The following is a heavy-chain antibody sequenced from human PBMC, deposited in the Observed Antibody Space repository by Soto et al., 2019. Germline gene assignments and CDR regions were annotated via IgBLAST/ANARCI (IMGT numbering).Heavy chain of an antibody. CDR2: IKSKVGGGTT. V-gene: IGHV3-15*01. CDR1: GLSFSYAW. CDR3: ATDSCTNGVCYNAFDI. J-gene: IGHJ3*02. Sequence: EVQLVESGGGLVKPGASLRLSCVGSGLSFSYAWMRWVRQAPGKGLEWVGRIKSKVGGGTTDYAAPVKGRFTISRDDSKNTLYMQVNSLTTEDTAVYYCATDSCTNGVCYNAFDIWGQGTIVTVS. D-gene: IGHD2-8*01.